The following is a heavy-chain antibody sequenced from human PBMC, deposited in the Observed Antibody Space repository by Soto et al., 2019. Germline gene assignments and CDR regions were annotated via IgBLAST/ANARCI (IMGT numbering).Heavy chain of an antibody. D-gene: IGHD3-10*01. V-gene: IGHV4-31*03. J-gene: IGHJ5*02. Sequence: TLSLTCTVSGDSIISCGYFWSWIRQHPGKGLEWIGYIHYSGTTYYNPSLMSRLTISVNTSKNQFSLKLGSVTAADTAVYYCATSRIFMVRGVIIFSWFDPWGQGTLVTVXS. CDR3: ATSRIFMVRGVIIFSWFDP. CDR1: GDSIISCGYF. CDR2: IHYSGTT.